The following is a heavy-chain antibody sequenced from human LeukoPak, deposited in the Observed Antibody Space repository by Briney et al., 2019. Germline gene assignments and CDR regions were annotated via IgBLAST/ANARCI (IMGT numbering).Heavy chain of an antibody. CDR1: GFTFSTYD. V-gene: IGHV3-13*04. Sequence: GGSPRLSCVASGFTSGFTFSTYDMHWVRQATGEGLEWVSAIGTAGDTYYPGSVKGRFTISRENAKNSLYLQMNSLRVGDTAVYYCARRAQGAFDIWGQGTMVTVSS. J-gene: IGHJ3*02. CDR3: ARRAQGAFDI. CDR2: IGTAGDT.